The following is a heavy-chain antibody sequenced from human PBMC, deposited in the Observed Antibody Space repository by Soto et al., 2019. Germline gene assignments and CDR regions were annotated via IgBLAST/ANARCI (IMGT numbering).Heavy chain of an antibody. Sequence: SGPTLVNPTQTLTLTCTFSGFSLSTSGVGVGWTRQPPGKALEWLALIYWDDDKRYSPSLKSRLTITKDTSKNQVVLTMTNMDPVDTATYYCAHRRLVNRYYDILTGYSDYWGQGTLVTVSS. V-gene: IGHV2-5*02. CDR3: AHRRLVNRYYDILTGYSDY. J-gene: IGHJ4*02. CDR1: GFSLSTSGVG. D-gene: IGHD3-9*01. CDR2: IYWDDDK.